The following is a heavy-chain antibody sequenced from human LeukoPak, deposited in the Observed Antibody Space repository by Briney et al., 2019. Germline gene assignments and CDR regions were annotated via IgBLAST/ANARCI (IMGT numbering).Heavy chain of an antibody. CDR1: GFTFNTNSHD. CDR2: VSESGDTT. D-gene: IGHD4/OR15-4a*01. Sequence: GGSLRLSCAASGFTFNTNSHDMSWVRQAPGKGLEWVSSVSESGDTTYYADSLKGRFTISRDISKNTLYLQMNSLRDDDTAVYYCAKDLSCSYWGQGTLVTVSS. CDR3: AKDLSCSY. V-gene: IGHV3-23*01. J-gene: IGHJ4*02.